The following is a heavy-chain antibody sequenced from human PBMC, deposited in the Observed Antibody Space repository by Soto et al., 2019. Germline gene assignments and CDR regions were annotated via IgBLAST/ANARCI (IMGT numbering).Heavy chain of an antibody. CDR1: GGSISSGDYY. CDR3: AREYSSGWYHNFDY. D-gene: IGHD6-19*01. Sequence: SETLSLTCTVSGGSISSGDYYWSWIRQPPGKGLEWIGYIYYSGSTYYNPSLKSRVTISVDTSKNQFSLKLSSVTAADTAVYYCAREYSSGWYHNFDYWGQGTLVTVSS. CDR2: IYYSGST. V-gene: IGHV4-30-4*01. J-gene: IGHJ4*02.